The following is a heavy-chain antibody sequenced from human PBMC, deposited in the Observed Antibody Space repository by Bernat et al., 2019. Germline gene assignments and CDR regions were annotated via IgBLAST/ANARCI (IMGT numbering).Heavy chain of an antibody. J-gene: IGHJ6*03. Sequence: EVQLVESGGGLVQPGGSLRLSCAASGFTFSTYAMTWVRQAPGKGLEWVSALSGSGRSTFYADSVKGRFTISRDNSKNTVFLQMNSLRVEDTALSYCVRFQGIVYYSHYMDVWGIGTTVTVSS. CDR2: LSGSGRST. CDR3: VRFQGIVYYSHYMDV. D-gene: IGHD3-16*02. CDR1: GFTFSTYA. V-gene: IGHV3-23*04.